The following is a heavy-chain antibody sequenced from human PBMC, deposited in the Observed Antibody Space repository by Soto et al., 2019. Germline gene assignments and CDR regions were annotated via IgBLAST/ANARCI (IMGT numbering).Heavy chain of an antibody. V-gene: IGHV1-69*01. CDR2: IIPIFTRT. J-gene: IGHJ4*02. CDR3: ARDVVRSTAVDS. CDR1: GGTFSTSS. D-gene: IGHD4-17*01. Sequence: QLQLVQSGTEVKEPGSSLKVSCKASGGTFSTSSFVWVRQGPGQGLEWMGGIIPIFTRTNFAQKFQGRVTFSADESTQTPYMELRSLTPEATAIYYCARDVVRSTAVDSWGQGTLVTVSS.